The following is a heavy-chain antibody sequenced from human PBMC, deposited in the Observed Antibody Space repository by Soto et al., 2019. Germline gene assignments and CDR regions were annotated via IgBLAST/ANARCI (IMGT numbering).Heavy chain of an antibody. CDR2: IYYSGST. V-gene: IGHV4-30-4*01. J-gene: IGHJ6*02. CDR1: GGSISSGDYY. D-gene: IGHD5-18*01. CDR3: ARDPPTITAMAHYGMDV. Sequence: SGTLSLTWTVSGGSISSGDYYWSLIHQPPGKGLEWIGYIYYSGSTYYNPSLKSRVTISVDTSKNQFSLKLISVTAADTAVYYCARDPPTITAMAHYGMDVWGQGTTVTVSS.